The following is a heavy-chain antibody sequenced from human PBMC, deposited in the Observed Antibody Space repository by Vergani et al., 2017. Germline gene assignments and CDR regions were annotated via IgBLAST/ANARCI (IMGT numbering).Heavy chain of an antibody. J-gene: IGHJ4*02. CDR2: IRYDGSNK. V-gene: IGHV3-30*02. D-gene: IGHD3-16*02. Sequence: QVQLVESGGGVVQPGGSLRLSCAASGFTFSSYGMHWVRQAPGKGLEWVAFIRYDGSNKYYADSVKGRFTISRDNSKNTLYLQMNSLRAEDTAVYYCARDSNSLSGFDYWGQGTLVTVSS. CDR1: GFTFSSYG. CDR3: ARDSNSLSGFDY.